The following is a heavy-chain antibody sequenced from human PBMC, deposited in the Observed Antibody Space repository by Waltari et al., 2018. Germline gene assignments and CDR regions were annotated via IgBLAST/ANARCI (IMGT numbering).Heavy chain of an antibody. D-gene: IGHD2-15*01. Sequence: QVQLVQSGAEVKKPGASVKVSCKASGYTFTSYYMHWVRQAPGQGLEWMGIINPSGGSTSYAQKFQGRVTMTRDTSTSTVYMELSSLRSEDTAVYYCARDQDCSGGSCYSRSPYYFDYWGQGTLVTVSS. J-gene: IGHJ4*02. CDR3: ARDQDCSGGSCYSRSPYYFDY. CDR2: INPSGGST. V-gene: IGHV1-46*01. CDR1: GYTFTSYY.